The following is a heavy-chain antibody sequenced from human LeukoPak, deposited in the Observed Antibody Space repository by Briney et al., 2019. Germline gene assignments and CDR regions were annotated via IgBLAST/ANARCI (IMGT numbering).Heavy chain of an antibody. CDR1: GGSMTSNTYY. D-gene: IGHD2-15*01. V-gene: IGHV4-39*07. CDR3: ARDRLDIVVFPPSKQRRYMDV. CDR2: IYYSGST. Sequence: SETLSLTCTVSGGSMTSNTYYWGWIRQPPGKGLEWIGSIYYSGSTYYNSSLKSRVTISVDTSKNQFSLKLSSVTAADTVVYYCARDRLDIVVFPPSKQRRYMDVWGKGTTVTVSS. J-gene: IGHJ6*03.